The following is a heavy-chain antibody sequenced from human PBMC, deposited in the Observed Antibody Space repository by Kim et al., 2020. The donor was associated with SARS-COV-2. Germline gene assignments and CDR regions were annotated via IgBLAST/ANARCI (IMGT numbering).Heavy chain of an antibody. D-gene: IGHD1-26*01. CDR2: ISSDGSYK. V-gene: IGHV3-30*14. CDR1: GFTLSAYA. Sequence: GGSLRLSCAASGFTLSAYAMLWVRQAPGKGPEWVAVISSDGSYKFYVDSVKGRFTINRDSSKNTLYLQMNSLRAEDTAVYYCARPGVVGPTYWFDPWGQGTQVTVSS. CDR3: ARPGVVGPTYWFDP. J-gene: IGHJ5*02.